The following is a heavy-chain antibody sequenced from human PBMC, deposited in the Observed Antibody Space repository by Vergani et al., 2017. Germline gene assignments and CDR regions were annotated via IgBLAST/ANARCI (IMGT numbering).Heavy chain of an antibody. CDR3: AKNSSGGFFDN. D-gene: IGHD6-25*01. Sequence: QVQLQESGPGLVKPSETLTLTCDVSDSSIMTNPYWGWIRKPPGKGLEWIGSVYHSGSTSYNPSLQSRVTISVDTSKNQFSLNLNSMTAADTAIYYCAKNSSGGFFDNWGQGALVTVSS. V-gene: IGHV4-38-2*01. CDR2: VYHSGST. J-gene: IGHJ4*02. CDR1: DSSIMTNPY.